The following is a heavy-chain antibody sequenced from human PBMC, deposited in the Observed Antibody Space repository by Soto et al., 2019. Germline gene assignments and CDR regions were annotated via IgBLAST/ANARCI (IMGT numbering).Heavy chain of an antibody. J-gene: IGHJ4*02. D-gene: IGHD4-17*01. CDR2: IIPSYDRT. CDR1: GDAFKSYA. Sequence: QVLLLQSGSEVKKAGSSVKVSCKASGDAFKSYAIHWVRQAPGQGLEYMGRIIPSYDRTKYAQKFQGRLTLTAAMYTSTVYMELSSLRSEATAVYYCARDPTNDYGDDTFDYWGQGTKVIVSS. CDR3: ARDPTNDYGDDTFDY. V-gene: IGHV1-69*06.